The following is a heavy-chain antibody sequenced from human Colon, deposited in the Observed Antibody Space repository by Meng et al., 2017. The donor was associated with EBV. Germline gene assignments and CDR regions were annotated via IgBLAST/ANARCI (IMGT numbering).Heavy chain of an antibody. CDR3: ASFDHIPRRNFFDY. CDR1: GGSMSTGHDY. Sequence: QELRPRLGAHSQTLALPRTVSGGSMSTGHDYWSWIRQPPRKGLEWIGYIHQSGSAYYNPSLKSRVSISVDTSKNQFSLNLNSMTAADTAVYYCASFDHIPRRNFFDYWGQGTLVTVSS. V-gene: IGHV4-30-4*01. J-gene: IGHJ4*02. D-gene: IGHD2-21*01. CDR2: IHQSGSA.